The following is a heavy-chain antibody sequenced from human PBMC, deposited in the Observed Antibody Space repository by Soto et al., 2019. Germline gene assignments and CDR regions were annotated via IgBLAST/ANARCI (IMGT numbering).Heavy chain of an antibody. D-gene: IGHD1-1*01. CDR3: ARDLWVEPELYYYGMDV. V-gene: IGHV4-30-4*01. J-gene: IGHJ6*02. Sequence: SSETLSLTCTVSGDSISSADYYWSWIRQTPGKGLEWIGHIFYSGTTYYNPSLKSRLTISVDTSKNHFSLRLTSVTAADTAVYYCARDLWVEPELYYYGMDVWGQGTTVTVSS. CDR1: GDSISSADYY. CDR2: IFYSGTT.